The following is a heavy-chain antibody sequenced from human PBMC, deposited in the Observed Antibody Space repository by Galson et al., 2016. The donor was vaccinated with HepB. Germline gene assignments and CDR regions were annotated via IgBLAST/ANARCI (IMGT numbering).Heavy chain of an antibody. CDR1: GDSLTDYF. J-gene: IGHJ2*01. Sequence: LSLTCTVSGDSLTDYFWSFIRQAPGKGLEWIGFIYHNGNTDYNPSLKSRVTISIDTPKNQFSLKLISVTAADTAVYYCARATRDRGHDFYWYFDLWGRGALVPVSS. CDR3: ARATRDRGHDFYWYFDL. D-gene: IGHD3-3*01. V-gene: IGHV4-59*01. CDR2: IYHNGNT.